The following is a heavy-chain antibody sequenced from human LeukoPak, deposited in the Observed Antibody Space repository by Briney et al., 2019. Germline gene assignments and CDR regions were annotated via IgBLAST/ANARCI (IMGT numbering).Heavy chain of an antibody. CDR1: GGSISSYY. Sequence: SETLSLTCTVSGGSISSYYWSWIRQPAGKGLEWIGRIYTSGSTNYNPSLKGRVTMSVDTSKNQFSLKLSSVTAADTAVYYCASSNPVYYYDSSGYHFRYWGQGTLVTVSS. CDR2: IYTSGST. J-gene: IGHJ4*02. CDR3: ASSNPVYYYDSSGYHFRY. D-gene: IGHD3-22*01. V-gene: IGHV4-4*07.